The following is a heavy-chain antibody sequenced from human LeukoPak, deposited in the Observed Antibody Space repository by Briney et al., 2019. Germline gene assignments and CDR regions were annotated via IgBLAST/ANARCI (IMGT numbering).Heavy chain of an antibody. CDR3: AKDRYDSSGYLDY. CDR2: IWYDGSNK. Sequence: GRSLRLSCAASGFTFSSYGMHWVRQAPGKGLEWVAVIWYDGSNKYYADSVKGRFTISRDNSKNTLYLQMNSPRAEDTAVYYCAKDRYDSSGYLDYWGQGTLVTVSS. D-gene: IGHD3-22*01. V-gene: IGHV3-33*06. J-gene: IGHJ4*02. CDR1: GFTFSSYG.